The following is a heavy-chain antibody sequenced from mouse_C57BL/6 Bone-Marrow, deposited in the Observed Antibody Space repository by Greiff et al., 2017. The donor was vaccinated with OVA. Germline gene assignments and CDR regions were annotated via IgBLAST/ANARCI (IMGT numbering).Heavy chain of an antibody. CDR2: IYPGDGDT. J-gene: IGHJ3*01. CDR1: GYAFSSSW. Sequence: QVQLQQSGPELVKPGASVKISCKASGYAFSSSWMNWVKQRPGKGLEWIGRIYPGDGDTNYNGKFKGKATLTADKSSSTAYMQLSSLTSEDSAVYFCARFPYYGSSPFAYWGQGTLVTVSA. V-gene: IGHV1-82*01. CDR3: ARFPYYGSSPFAY. D-gene: IGHD1-1*01.